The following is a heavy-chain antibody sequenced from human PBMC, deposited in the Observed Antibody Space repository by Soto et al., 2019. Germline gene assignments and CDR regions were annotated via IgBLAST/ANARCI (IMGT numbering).Heavy chain of an antibody. CDR1: GFTFSSYS. CDR2: ISSSSSTI. V-gene: IGHV3-48*02. Sequence: EVQLVESGGGLVQPGGSLRLSCAASGFTFSSYSMNWVRQAPGKGLEWVSYISSSSSTIYYADSVKGRFTISRDNAKNSLYLQMNSLRDEDTAVYYCARDFPIAQWLSTDAFDIWAKGQWSPSLQ. CDR3: ARDFPIAQWLSTDAFDI. J-gene: IGHJ3*02. D-gene: IGHD6-19*01.